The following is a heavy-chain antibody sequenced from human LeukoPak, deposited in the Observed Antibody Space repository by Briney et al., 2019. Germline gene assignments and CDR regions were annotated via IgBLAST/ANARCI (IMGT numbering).Heavy chain of an antibody. V-gene: IGHV3-23*01. Sequence: PGGSLRLSCAASGFTFSSYAMSWVRQAPGKGLEWVSATSGSGGSTYYADSVKGRFTISRDNSKNTLYLQMNSLRAEDTAVYYCAKRAGITMIVVVMYYFDYWGQGTLVTVSS. J-gene: IGHJ4*02. D-gene: IGHD3-22*01. CDR2: TSGSGGST. CDR3: AKRAGITMIVVVMYYFDY. CDR1: GFTFSSYA.